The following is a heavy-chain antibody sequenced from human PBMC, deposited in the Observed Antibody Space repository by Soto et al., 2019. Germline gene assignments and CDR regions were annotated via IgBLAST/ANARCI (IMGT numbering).Heavy chain of an antibody. CDR2: ISAYNGDT. Sequence: ASVKVSCKASGYSFTNYGITWVRQATGQGVEWMGWISAYNGDTNYAQKLQGRVTMTTDASTSTAYLELRSLRSDDTAVYYCARDRGVAPPVAGNTHYYYYMDVWGKGTTVTVSS. CDR3: ARDRGVAPPVAGNTHYYYYMDV. D-gene: IGHD6-19*01. J-gene: IGHJ6*03. CDR1: GYSFTNYG. V-gene: IGHV1-18*01.